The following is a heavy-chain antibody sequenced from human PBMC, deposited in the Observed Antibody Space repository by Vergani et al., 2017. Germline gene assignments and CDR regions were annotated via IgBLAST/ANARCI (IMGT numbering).Heavy chain of an antibody. CDR2: INPSGGST. D-gene: IGHD1-26*01. J-gene: IGHJ4*02. V-gene: IGHV1-46*01. CDR1: GYTFTSYY. CDR3: ARDRGNSGDYNFDY. Sequence: QVQLVQSGAEVKKPGASVKVSCQASGYTFTSYYIHWVRQAPGQGLEWMGIINPSGGSTNYAQKFQGRVTMTRDTSTSTFFMELSSLRSEDTAVYYCARDRGNSGDYNFDYGGQGTLVTVSS.